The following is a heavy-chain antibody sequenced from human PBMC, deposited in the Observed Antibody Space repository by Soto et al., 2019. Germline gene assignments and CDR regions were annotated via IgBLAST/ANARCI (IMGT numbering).Heavy chain of an antibody. CDR2: MYHSGST. J-gene: IGHJ5*02. CDR1: GASISSYY. CDR3: ATTIAAAGIADFDP. Sequence: PSETLSLTCTVSGASISSYYWGWIRQPPGKGLEWIGHMYHSGSTYYNPSLKSRVTISVDTSKNQFSLKLSSVTAADTAVYYCATTIAAAGIADFDPWGQGTLVTVSS. V-gene: IGHV4-59*04. D-gene: IGHD6-13*01.